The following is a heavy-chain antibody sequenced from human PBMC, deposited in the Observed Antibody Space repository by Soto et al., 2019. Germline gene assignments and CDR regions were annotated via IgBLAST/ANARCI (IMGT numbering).Heavy chain of an antibody. V-gene: IGHV1-69*13. CDR3: ARVSGGYYYDSSGYYYFDY. J-gene: IGHJ4*02. Sequence: SVKVSCKASGGTFSSYAISWVRQAPGQGLEWMGGIIPIFGTANYAQKFQGRVTITADESTSTAYMELSSLRSEDTAVYYCARVSGGYYYDSSGYYYFDYWGQRTLVPVSS. D-gene: IGHD3-22*01. CDR1: GGTFSSYA. CDR2: IIPIFGTA.